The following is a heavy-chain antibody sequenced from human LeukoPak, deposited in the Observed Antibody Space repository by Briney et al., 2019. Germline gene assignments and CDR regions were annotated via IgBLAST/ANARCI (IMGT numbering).Heavy chain of an antibody. CDR1: GYSISSGYY. V-gene: IGHV4-38-2*02. J-gene: IGHJ4*02. Sequence: PSETLSLTCTVSGYSISSGYYWGWIRQPPGKGLEWIGSIYHSGSTYYNPSLKSRVTISVDTSKNQFSLKLSSVTAADTAVYYCARDPTSSRYCSSTSCPTAVDYWGQGTLVTVSS. D-gene: IGHD2-2*01. CDR3: ARDPTSSRYCSSTSCPTAVDY. CDR2: IYHSGST.